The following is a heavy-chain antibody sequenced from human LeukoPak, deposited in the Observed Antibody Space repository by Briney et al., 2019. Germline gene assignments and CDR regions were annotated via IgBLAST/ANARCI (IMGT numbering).Heavy chain of an antibody. D-gene: IGHD3-22*01. V-gene: IGHV3-23*01. CDR2: ISGSGGST. J-gene: IGHJ4*02. CDR1: GFTFSSYA. CDR3: AKDHDYYDSSGYYYFDY. Sequence: GGSLRLSCAASGFTFSSYAMSWVREAPGKGLEWVSAISGSGGSTYYADSVKGRFTISRDNSKNTLYLQMNSLRAEDTAVYYCAKDHDYYDSSGYYYFDYWGQGTLVTVSS.